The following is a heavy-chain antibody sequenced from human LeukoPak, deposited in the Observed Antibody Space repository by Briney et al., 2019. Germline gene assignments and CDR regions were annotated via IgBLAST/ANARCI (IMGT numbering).Heavy chain of an antibody. CDR1: GGTFSSYA. V-gene: IGHV1-69*13. CDR3: AREGRVATIVSPSGYNWFDP. CDR2: IIPIFGTA. J-gene: IGHJ5*02. Sequence: SVKVSCKASGGTFSSYAISWVRQAPGQGLEWMGGIIPIFGTANYAQKFQGGVTITADESTSTAYMELSSLRSEDTAVYYCAREGRVATIVSPSGYNWFDPWGQGTLVTVSS. D-gene: IGHD5-12*01.